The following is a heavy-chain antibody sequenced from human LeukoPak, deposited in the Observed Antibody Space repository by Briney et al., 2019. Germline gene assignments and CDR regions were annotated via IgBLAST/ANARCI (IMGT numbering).Heavy chain of an antibody. Sequence: GESLKISCKGSGYSFTSYWIGWVRQMPGKGLEWMGIIYPGDSDTRYSPSFQGQVTISADKSISTAYLQWSSLKASDTAMYYCARHLSVYSSGWYINQYNWFDPWGQGTLVTVSS. CDR2: IYPGDSDT. D-gene: IGHD6-13*01. V-gene: IGHV5-51*01. CDR3: ARHLSVYSSGWYINQYNWFDP. J-gene: IGHJ5*02. CDR1: GYSFTSYW.